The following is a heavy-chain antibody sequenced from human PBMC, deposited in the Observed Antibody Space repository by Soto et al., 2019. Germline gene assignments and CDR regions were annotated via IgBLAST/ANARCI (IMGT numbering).Heavy chain of an antibody. V-gene: IGHV3-74*01. J-gene: IGHJ4*02. CDR1: GFTLSSRW. CDR2: IKTDGSST. Sequence: EVQLVESGGGLVQPGESLRLSCAASGFTLSSRWMHWVRQAPGKGLVWVSRIKTDGSSTSYADSVKGRFTISRDNVKNKMYRQMTSLRAEYTAMYYCARDQDTFGQAVFASWGLGTLVTVSS. D-gene: IGHD3-16*01. CDR3: ARDQDTFGQAVFAS.